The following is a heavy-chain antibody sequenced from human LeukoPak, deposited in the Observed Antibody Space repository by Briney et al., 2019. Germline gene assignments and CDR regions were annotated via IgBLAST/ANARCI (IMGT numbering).Heavy chain of an antibody. Sequence: PSETLFLTCTVSGGSISNYYWSWIRQPPGKELEWIGYIYYSGSTNYNPSLKSRVTISVDTSKNQFSLKLSSVTAADTAVYYCARQRRVRGAKEVYYYYYYYMDVWGKGTTVTISS. J-gene: IGHJ6*03. V-gene: IGHV4-59*08. CDR3: ARQRRVRGAKEVYYYYYYYMDV. D-gene: IGHD3-10*01. CDR2: IYYSGST. CDR1: GGSISNYY.